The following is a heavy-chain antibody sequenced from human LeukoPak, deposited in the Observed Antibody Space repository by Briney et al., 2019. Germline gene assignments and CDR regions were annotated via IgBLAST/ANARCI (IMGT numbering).Heavy chain of an antibody. CDR1: GVSKSTFY. CDR2: IETTGST. D-gene: IGHD3-22*01. CDR3: AVDDRGFDP. J-gene: IGHJ5*02. Sequence: SETLSLTCNVSGVSKSTFYMSWIRPPAGKGLEWIGRIETTGSTNYNPSLKSRVTMSVDTSKRHFSLRLTSVTAADAAVYYCAVDDRGFDPWGQGTLVTVSS. V-gene: IGHV4-4*07.